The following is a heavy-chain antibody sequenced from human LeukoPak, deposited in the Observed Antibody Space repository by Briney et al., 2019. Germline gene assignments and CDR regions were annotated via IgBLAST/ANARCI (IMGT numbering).Heavy chain of an antibody. D-gene: IGHD3-22*01. CDR3: ARDDTSGYVDS. Sequence: GGSLRLSCAASGFTFSSNWMHWVRQPPGKGLEWVSGISWNSGSIDYADSVKGRFTISRDNAKNSLYLQMNSLRAEDTAVYYCARDDTSGYVDSWGQGTLVTVSS. CDR2: ISWNSGSI. J-gene: IGHJ4*02. CDR1: GFTFSSNW. V-gene: IGHV3-9*01.